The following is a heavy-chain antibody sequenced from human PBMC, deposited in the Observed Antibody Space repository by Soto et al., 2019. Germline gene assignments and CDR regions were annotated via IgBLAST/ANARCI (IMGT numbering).Heavy chain of an antibody. D-gene: IGHD6-19*01. J-gene: IGHJ4*02. CDR1: GFTFSSYG. CDR3: AKDIYSSGWYCFDY. V-gene: IGHV3-30*18. CDR2: ISYDGSNK. Sequence: QVQLVESGGGVVQPGRSLRLSCAASGFTFSSYGMHWVRQAPGKGLEWVAVISYDGSNKYYADSVKGRFTISRDNSKNTLYLQMNSLRAEDTAVYYCAKDIYSSGWYCFDYWGQGTLVTVSS.